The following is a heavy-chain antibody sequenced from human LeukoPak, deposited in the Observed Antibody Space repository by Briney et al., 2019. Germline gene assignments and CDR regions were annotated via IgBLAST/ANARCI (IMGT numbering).Heavy chain of an antibody. CDR2: IIPIFGTA. V-gene: IGHV1-69*01. D-gene: IGHD3-22*01. CDR3: ASAVKYYYDSSGYYYGIDY. J-gene: IGHJ4*02. Sequence: ASVKVSCKASGGTFSSYAISWVRQAPGHGLEWMGGIIPIFGTANYAQKFQGRVTITADESTSTAYMELSSLRSEDTAVYYCASAVKYYYDSSGYYYGIDYWGQGTLVTVSS. CDR1: GGTFSSYA.